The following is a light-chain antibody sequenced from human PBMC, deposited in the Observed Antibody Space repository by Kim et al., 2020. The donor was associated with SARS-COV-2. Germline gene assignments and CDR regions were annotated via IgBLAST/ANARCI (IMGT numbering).Light chain of an antibody. CDR2: GAS. CDR3: QKYDSAPWT. CDR1: QVINNY. Sequence: DIQMTQSPSSLSVSVGDRVTITCRASQVINNYLAWYQQKPGKAPTVLIYGASTLHSGVPSRFSGSGSGTDFTLTISSLQPEDVGTYYCQKYDSAPWTFGHGTKVDIK. V-gene: IGKV1-27*01. J-gene: IGKJ1*01.